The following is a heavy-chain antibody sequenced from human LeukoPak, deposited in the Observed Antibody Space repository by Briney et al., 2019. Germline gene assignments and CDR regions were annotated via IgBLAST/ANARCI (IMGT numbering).Heavy chain of an antibody. D-gene: IGHD1-7*01. Sequence: PGRSLRLSCAASGFTFSSYAMHWVRQAPGKGLEWVAVISYDGSNKYYADSVKGRFTISRDNSKNTLYLQMNSLRAEDTAVYYCARAGLYNWNYEGTAYFDYWGQGTLVTVSS. CDR1: GFTFSSYA. V-gene: IGHV3-30*04. J-gene: IGHJ4*02. CDR3: ARAGLYNWNYEGTAYFDY. CDR2: ISYDGSNK.